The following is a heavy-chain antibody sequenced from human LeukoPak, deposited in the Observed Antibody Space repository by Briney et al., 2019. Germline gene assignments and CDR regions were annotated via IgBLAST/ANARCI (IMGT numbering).Heavy chain of an antibody. J-gene: IGHJ2*01. CDR3: ARRVTIFGVVIMNEYFDL. CDR1: GDSISSYY. V-gene: IGHV4-39*01. CDR2: IYYSGST. D-gene: IGHD3-3*01. Sequence: SETLSLTCTVSGDSISSYYWGWVRQPPGKGLEWIGTIYYSGSTYYNPSLKSRVTISVDTSKNQFSLKLSSVTAADTAVYYCARRVTIFGVVIMNEYFDLWGRGTLVTVSS.